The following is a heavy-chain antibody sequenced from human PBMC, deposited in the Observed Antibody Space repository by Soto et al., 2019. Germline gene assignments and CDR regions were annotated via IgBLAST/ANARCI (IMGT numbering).Heavy chain of an antibody. D-gene: IGHD2-15*01. CDR3: ARDLGYCSGGSCYLLFDY. J-gene: IGHJ4*02. Sequence: VASVKVSCKASGGTFSSYAISWVRQAPGQGLEWMGGIIPIFGTANYAQRFQGRVTITADKSTSTAYMELSSLRSEDTAVYYCARDLGYCSGGSCYLLFDYWGQGTLVTVSS. CDR1: GGTFSSYA. CDR2: IIPIFGTA. V-gene: IGHV1-69*06.